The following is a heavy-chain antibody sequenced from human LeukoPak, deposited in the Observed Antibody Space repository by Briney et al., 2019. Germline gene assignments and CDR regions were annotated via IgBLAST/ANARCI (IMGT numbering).Heavy chain of an antibody. CDR3: AKDKSSTTKYYGMDV. Sequence: GGSLRLSCAASGFIVDDYAMHWVRQAPGKGLEWVSSISWNSRTIAYADSVKGRFTIARDNGKNSLCLQMNSLRSEDTALYYCAKDKSSTTKYYGMDVWGQGTTVTVSS. CDR2: ISWNSRTI. V-gene: IGHV3-9*01. CDR1: GFIVDDYA. D-gene: IGHD2/OR15-2a*01. J-gene: IGHJ6*02.